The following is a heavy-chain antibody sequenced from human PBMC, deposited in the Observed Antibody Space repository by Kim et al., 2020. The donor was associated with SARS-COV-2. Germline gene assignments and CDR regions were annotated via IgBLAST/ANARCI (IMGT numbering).Heavy chain of an antibody. D-gene: IGHD3-16*01. V-gene: IGHV1-46*01. CDR2: INHSGGST. CDR3: ARCTWGGGGWGYG. Sequence: ASVKVSCKASGYTFTSYHIQWVRQAPGPGLEWVGIINHSGGSTTYAQKLQGRVTMNRDRSTGQVYMELSSLRSEDTALCYCARCTWGGGGWGYG. CDR1: GYTFTSYH. J-gene: IGHJ6*01.